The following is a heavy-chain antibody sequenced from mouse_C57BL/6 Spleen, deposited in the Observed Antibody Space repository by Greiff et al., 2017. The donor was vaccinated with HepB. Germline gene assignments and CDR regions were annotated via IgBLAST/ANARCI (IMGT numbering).Heavy chain of an antibody. CDR2: IYPRSGNT. CDR1: GYTFTSYG. D-gene: IGHD2-1*01. V-gene: IGHV1-81*01. J-gene: IGHJ4*01. Sequence: VKLVESGAELARPGASVKLSCKASGYTFTSYGISWVKQRTGQGLEWIGEIYPRSGNTYYNEKFKGKATLTADKSSSTAYMELRSLTSEDSAVYFCAREYGNYEGNAMDYWGQGTSVTVSS. CDR3: AREYGNYEGNAMDY.